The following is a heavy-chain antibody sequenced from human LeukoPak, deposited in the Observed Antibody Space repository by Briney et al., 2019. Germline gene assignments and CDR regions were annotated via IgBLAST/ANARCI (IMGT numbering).Heavy chain of an antibody. J-gene: IGHJ4*02. V-gene: IGHV4-4*07. Sequence: SETLSLTCTVSGASISSYYWSWIRQPAGKGLEWIGRIYASESTNYNPSLKSRVTMSVDTSKNQFSLKLSSVTAADTAVYYCASYSGSYAYYGYRGQGTLVTVSS. CDR1: GASISSYY. D-gene: IGHD1-26*01. CDR2: IYASEST. CDR3: ASYSGSYAYYGY.